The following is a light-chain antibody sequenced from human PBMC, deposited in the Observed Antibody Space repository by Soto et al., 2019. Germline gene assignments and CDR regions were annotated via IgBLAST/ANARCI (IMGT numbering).Light chain of an antibody. CDR3: QQRNRFPRT. V-gene: IGKV1-9*01. CDR2: SAS. Sequence: DIQLTQSPSFLSASVGDRVTITCRASQDISSYLAWYQQRPGKVPRFLTHSASTLQSGVPSRFSATESGTTFTLTISSLQPEDIATYYRQQRNRFPRTFGQGTKVEV. CDR1: QDISSY. J-gene: IGKJ1*01.